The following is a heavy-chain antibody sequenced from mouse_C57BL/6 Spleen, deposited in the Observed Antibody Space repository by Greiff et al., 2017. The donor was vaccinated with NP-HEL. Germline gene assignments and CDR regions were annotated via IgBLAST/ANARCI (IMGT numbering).Heavy chain of an antibody. CDR3: ASYDYDGGFDY. Sequence: QVQLKESGPELVKPGASVKISCKASGYAFSSSWMNWVKQRPGKGLEWIGRIYPGDGDTNYNGKFKGKATLTADKSSSTAYMQLSSLTSEDSAVYFWASYDYDGGFDYWGQGTTLTVSS. CDR1: GYAFSSSW. D-gene: IGHD2-4*01. CDR2: IYPGDGDT. V-gene: IGHV1-82*01. J-gene: IGHJ2*01.